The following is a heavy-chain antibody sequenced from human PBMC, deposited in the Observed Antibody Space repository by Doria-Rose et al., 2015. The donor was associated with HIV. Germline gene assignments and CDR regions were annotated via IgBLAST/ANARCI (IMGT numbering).Heavy chain of an antibody. CDR1: GVSLSSPGMG. V-gene: IGHV2-26*01. D-gene: IGHD6-13*01. Sequence: QESGPVLVKPTETLTLTCTVSGVSLSSPGMGVSWIRQPPGKALEWLANIFAEDERSYNTSLKSRLTISRGTSKSQVVLTMTDMDPVDTATYYCARIKSSRWYHKYYFDFWGQGTLVIVSA. CDR3: ARIKSSRWYHKYYFDF. J-gene: IGHJ4*02. CDR2: IFAEDER.